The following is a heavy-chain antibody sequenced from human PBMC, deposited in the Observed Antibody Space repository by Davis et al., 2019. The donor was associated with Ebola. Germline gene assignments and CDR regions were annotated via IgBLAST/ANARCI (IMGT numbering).Heavy chain of an antibody. CDR2: INPSGGST. CDR3: ARDYSDSRRRDWFDP. Sequence: ASVKVSCKASGYTFINYSIHWVRQAPGQGLEWMGIINPSGGSTSYAQKFQGRFTMTRDTSTGTVYMELSSLRSEDTAVYYCARDYSDSRRRDWFDPWGQGTLVTVSS. CDR1: GYTFINYS. V-gene: IGHV1-46*01. J-gene: IGHJ5*02. D-gene: IGHD3-22*01.